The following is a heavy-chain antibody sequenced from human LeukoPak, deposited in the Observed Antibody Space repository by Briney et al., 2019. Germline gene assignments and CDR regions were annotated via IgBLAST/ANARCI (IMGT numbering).Heavy chain of an antibody. CDR3: ARDLGRDSSGYPYYFDY. J-gene: IGHJ4*02. D-gene: IGHD3-22*01. CDR1: GGPISSYY. V-gene: IGHV4-59*12. Sequence: SETLSLTCTVSGGPISSYYWSWIRQPPGKGLQWIGYIYYSGSTDYNPSLKSRVTISVDTSKNQFSLKLSSVTAADTAVYYCARDLGRDSSGYPYYFDYWGQGTLVTVSS. CDR2: IYYSGST.